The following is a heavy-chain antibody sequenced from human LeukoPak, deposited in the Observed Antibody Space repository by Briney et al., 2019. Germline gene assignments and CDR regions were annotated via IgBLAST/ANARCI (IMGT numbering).Heavy chain of an antibody. Sequence: PGGSLRLSCVASGFSFDSYSMSWVRQPPGKGLKWVSGISDTGRKRHYTDSVKGRFTISRDNSKNTLNLQMNRLRAEDTALYFCAKDHDNGDYYYYFDYWGQGTLVTVSS. J-gene: IGHJ4*02. CDR3: AKDHDNGDYYYYFDY. CDR1: GFSFDSYS. CDR2: ISDTGRKR. D-gene: IGHD2-21*02. V-gene: IGHV3-23*01.